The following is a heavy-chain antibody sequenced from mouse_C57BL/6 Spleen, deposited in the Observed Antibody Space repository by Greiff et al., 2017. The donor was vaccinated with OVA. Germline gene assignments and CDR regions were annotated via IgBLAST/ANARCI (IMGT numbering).Heavy chain of an antibody. Sequence: QVQLKQPGAELVRPGSSVKLSCKASGYTFTSYWMHWVKQRPIQGLEWIGNIDPSDSETHYNQKFKDKATLTVDKSSSTAYMQLSSLTSEDSAVYYCARGTTVVATKDAMDYWGQGTSVTVSS. CDR1: GYTFTSYW. J-gene: IGHJ4*01. D-gene: IGHD1-1*01. V-gene: IGHV1-52*01. CDR3: ARGTTVVATKDAMDY. CDR2: IDPSDSET.